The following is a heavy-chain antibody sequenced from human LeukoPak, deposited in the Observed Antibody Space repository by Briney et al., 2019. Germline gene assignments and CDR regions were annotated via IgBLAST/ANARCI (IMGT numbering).Heavy chain of an antibody. CDR1: GFTFDDYG. D-gene: IGHD2-2*01. CDR2: IHWNGGSM. Sequence: PGGSLRLSCAASGFTFDDYGMSWVRQAPGKGLEWVSGIHWNGGSMGYGDSVKGRFTISRDNAKNSLYLQMNILSAEDTALYYCARVSSSQLLAALDIWGQGTMVTVSS. J-gene: IGHJ3*02. V-gene: IGHV3-20*04. CDR3: ARVSSSQLLAALDI.